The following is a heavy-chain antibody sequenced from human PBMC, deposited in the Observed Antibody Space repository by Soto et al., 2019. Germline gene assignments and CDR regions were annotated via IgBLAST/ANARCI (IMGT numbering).Heavy chain of an antibody. CDR2: ISSTSTNI. Sequence: PGGSRGLTCAASGFTFSRYIMHWVRQAPGQGLEWIATISSTSTNIYYADSVKGRITISRDNPKNSLSLQMDSLRREDTAVYYCARGIASSSLVTFDVWGQGTMVTVSS. J-gene: IGHJ3*01. CDR3: ARGIASSSLVTFDV. V-gene: IGHV3-21*01. D-gene: IGHD2-21*01. CDR1: GFTFSRYI.